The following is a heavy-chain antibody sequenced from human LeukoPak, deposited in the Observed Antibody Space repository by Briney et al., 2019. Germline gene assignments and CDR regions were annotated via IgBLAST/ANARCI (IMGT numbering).Heavy chain of an antibody. CDR1: GFTFSSYG. CDR3: ARVGVTYCSSTSCYPDY. V-gene: IGHV3-33*01. D-gene: IGHD2-2*01. J-gene: IGHJ4*02. Sequence: GGSLRLSCAASGFTFSSYGMHWVRQAPGKGLEWVAVIWYDGSNKYYADSVKGRFTISRDNSKNTLYLQMNSLRAEDTAVYYCARVGVTYCSSTSCYPDYWGQGTLVTVSS. CDR2: IWYDGSNK.